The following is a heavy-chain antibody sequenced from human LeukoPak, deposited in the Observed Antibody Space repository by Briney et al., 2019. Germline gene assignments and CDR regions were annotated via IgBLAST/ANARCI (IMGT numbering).Heavy chain of an antibody. J-gene: IGHJ4*02. V-gene: IGHV3-74*01. CDR2: IRGDGSDA. CDR1: GFTFSDTW. D-gene: IGHD3-10*01. Sequence: PGGSLRLSCAASGFTFSDTWMHWVRQVPGKGLVWVSRIRGDGSDARYAESVKGRFTISRDNSKNTLYLQMNSLRAEDTAVYHCARGRMDYYAEYWGQGTLVTVSS. CDR3: ARGRMDYYAEY.